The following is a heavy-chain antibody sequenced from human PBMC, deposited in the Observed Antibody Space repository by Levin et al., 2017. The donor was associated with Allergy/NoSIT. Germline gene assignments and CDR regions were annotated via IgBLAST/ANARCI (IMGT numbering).Heavy chain of an antibody. CDR1: GGSISRSSYY. D-gene: IGHD2-15*01. J-gene: IGHJ1*01. CDR2: MYYSGST. CDR3: ARTSTYCSGGSCYFQY. V-gene: IGHV4-39*01. Sequence: KASETLSLTCTVSGGSISRSSYYWGWVRQPPGKGLEWIGSMYYSGSTYFNPSLKSRVTISVDTSKNQFSLKLSSVTAADTAVYYCARTSTYCSGGSCYFQYWGQGTLVTVSS.